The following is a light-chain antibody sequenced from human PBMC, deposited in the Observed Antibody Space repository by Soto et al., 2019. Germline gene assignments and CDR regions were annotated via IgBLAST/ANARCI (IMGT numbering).Light chain of an antibody. CDR2: DAS. CDR1: QSISSW. V-gene: IGKV1-5*01. Sequence: DIQMTQSPSTLSASVGDRGTLTCRASQSISSWLAWYQQKPGKAPKLLIYDASSLESGVPSRFSGSGSGTEFTLTISSLQPDDFATYYCQQYNSYLVTFGQGTRLEIK. J-gene: IGKJ5*01. CDR3: QQYNSYLVT.